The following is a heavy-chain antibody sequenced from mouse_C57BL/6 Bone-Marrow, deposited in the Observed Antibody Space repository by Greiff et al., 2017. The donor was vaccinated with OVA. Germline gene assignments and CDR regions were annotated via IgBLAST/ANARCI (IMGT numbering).Heavy chain of an antibody. CDR2: IYPRSGNT. V-gene: IGHV1-81*01. CDR1: GYTFTSYG. Sequence: QVQLQQSGAELARPGASVKLSCKASGYTFTSYGISWVKQRTGQGLEWIGEIYPRSGNTYYNEKFKGKGTLTADKSSSTAYRGLRSLTSEDSAVYFCARSVWLGYYAIDYWGQGTSVTVSA. CDR3: ARSVWLGYYAIDY. D-gene: IGHD2-10*02. J-gene: IGHJ4*01.